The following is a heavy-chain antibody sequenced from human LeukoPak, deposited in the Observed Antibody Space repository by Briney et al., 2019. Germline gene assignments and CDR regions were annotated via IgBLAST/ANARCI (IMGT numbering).Heavy chain of an antibody. CDR3: ARDHRPAYEYSSNYYVPAFDP. V-gene: IGHV1-2*02. J-gene: IGHJ5*02. Sequence: ASVKVSCKASGYTFTDYYMHWVRQAPGQGLEWMLWINPNSGDTNYAPKFQGRVTMTRATSITTAYMELSSLRSDDTAVYYCARDHRPAYEYSSNYYVPAFDPWGRGALVTVSS. CDR2: INPNSGDT. CDR1: GYTFTDYY. D-gene: IGHD6-13*01.